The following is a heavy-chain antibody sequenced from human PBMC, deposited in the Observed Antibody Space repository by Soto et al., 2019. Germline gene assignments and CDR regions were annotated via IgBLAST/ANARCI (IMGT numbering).Heavy chain of an antibody. Sequence: EVQLLESGGGLVQPGGSLRLSCAVSGFTFSTYAMSWVRQAPGKGLEWVSTISTSGDSTYYADSVKGRSTISRDNSKNTVYLQMNSLTAEDTAVYYCAQIVVVAATYNWFDPWGQGTLVTVSS. J-gene: IGHJ5*02. V-gene: IGHV3-23*01. D-gene: IGHD2-15*01. CDR2: ISTSGDST. CDR3: AQIVVVAATYNWFDP. CDR1: GFTFSTYA.